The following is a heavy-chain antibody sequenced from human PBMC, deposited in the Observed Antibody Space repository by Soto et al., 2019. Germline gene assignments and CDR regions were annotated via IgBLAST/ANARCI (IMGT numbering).Heavy chain of an antibody. CDR2: ITTSGDTT. D-gene: IGHD2-15*01. Sequence: EVKLLESGGSLVQPGGSLRLSCASSGLPFSISAMTWVRRAPRKGLEWVSAITTSGDTTFYADSVKGRFAISRDNSKNTLYLQINILRAEDTAVYYCACCSGSNCFTLLDSWGQGTLVTVSS. V-gene: IGHV3-23*05. CDR3: ACCSGSNCFTLLDS. J-gene: IGHJ5*01. CDR1: GLPFSISA.